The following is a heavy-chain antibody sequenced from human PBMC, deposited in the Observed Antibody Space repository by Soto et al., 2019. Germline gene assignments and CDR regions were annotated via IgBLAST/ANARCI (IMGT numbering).Heavy chain of an antibody. V-gene: IGHV3-73*01. CDR1: GFTFSDSA. CDR3: TLTSGTTDS. Sequence: EVQPVESGGGLVQPGGSLQLSCAASGFTFSDSAIHWVRQASGKGLEWVGRIRSKANNYATVYDASVKGRINISRDDTKNTAYLQMNSRKTDDTAVYFCTLTSGTTDSRGQGTLVTVSS. D-gene: IGHD4-17*01. J-gene: IGHJ4*02. CDR2: IRSKANNYAT.